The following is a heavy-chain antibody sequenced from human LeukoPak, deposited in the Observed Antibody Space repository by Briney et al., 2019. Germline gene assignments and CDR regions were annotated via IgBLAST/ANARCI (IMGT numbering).Heavy chain of an antibody. CDR1: GFTFGDYA. D-gene: IGHD3-10*01. V-gene: IGHV3-49*03. J-gene: IGHJ4*02. Sequence: QPGRSLRLSCTASGFTFGDYAMSWFRQAPGEGLEWVGFIRSKAYGGTTEYAASVKGRFTISRDDSKSIAYLQMNSLKTEDTAVYYCIPTRNYYGKPLPGPPLDSWGQGTLVTVSS. CDR2: IRSKAYGGTT. CDR3: IPTRNYYGKPLPGPPLDS.